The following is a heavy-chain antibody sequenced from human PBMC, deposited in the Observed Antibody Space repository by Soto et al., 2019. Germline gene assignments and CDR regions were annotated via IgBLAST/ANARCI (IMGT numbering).Heavy chain of an antibody. V-gene: IGHV1-58*01. CDR1: GLPFIDSA. Sequence: SVQVSCKASGLPFIDSAVQWVRQTRGHRLEWIGWIVVGSGNTNYAQEFQGRVTITRDMSTNTVYMEMSSLRSEDSAVFYCAADVLKYAGYSSGYYFDGFDIWGQGTRVTV. CDR3: AADVLKYAGYSSGYYFDGFDI. CDR2: IVVGSGNT. J-gene: IGHJ3*02. D-gene: IGHD3-22*01.